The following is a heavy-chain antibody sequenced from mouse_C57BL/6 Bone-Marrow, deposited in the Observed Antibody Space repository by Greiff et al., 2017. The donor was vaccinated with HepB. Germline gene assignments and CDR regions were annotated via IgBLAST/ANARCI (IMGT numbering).Heavy chain of an antibody. CDR3: VRLLDRGAMDY. V-gene: IGHV10-1*01. Sequence: EVQLVESGGGLVQPKGSLKLSCAASGFSFNTYAMNWVRQAPGKGLEWVARIRSKSNNYATYYADSVKDRFTISRDDSESMLYLQMNNLKTEDTAMYYCVRLLDRGAMDYWGPGTSVTVSS. J-gene: IGHJ4*01. D-gene: IGHD3-2*01. CDR1: GFSFNTYA. CDR2: IRSKSNNYAT.